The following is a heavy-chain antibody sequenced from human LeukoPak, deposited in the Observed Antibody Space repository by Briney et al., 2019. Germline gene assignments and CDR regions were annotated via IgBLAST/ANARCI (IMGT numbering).Heavy chain of an antibody. Sequence: SETLSLTCTVSGGSISSHYWSWIRQPPGKGLEWIGYIYYSGGNNYNPSLKSRVTISVDTSKKQFSLRLTSVTAADTAVYYCAREIVGATAYYFDYWGQGTLVTVSS. D-gene: IGHD1-26*01. CDR3: AREIVGATAYYFDY. J-gene: IGHJ4*02. CDR1: GGSISSHY. CDR2: IYYSGGN. V-gene: IGHV4-59*11.